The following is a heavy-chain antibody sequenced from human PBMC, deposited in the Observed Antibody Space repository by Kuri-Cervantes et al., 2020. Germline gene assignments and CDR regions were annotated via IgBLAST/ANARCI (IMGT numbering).Heavy chain of an antibody. D-gene: IGHD3-22*01. CDR1: GGSISSGDYY. J-gene: IGHJ4*02. Sequence: SEALSLTCTVSGGSISSGDYYWSWIRQPPGKGLEWIGYIYYSGSTYYNPSLKSRVTISVDTSKNQFSLKLSSVTAADTAVYYCARHEYSSYYDSSGLSSNFDCWGQGTLVTVSS. V-gene: IGHV4-30-4*01. CDR3: ARHEYSSYYDSSGLSSNFDC. CDR2: IYYSGST.